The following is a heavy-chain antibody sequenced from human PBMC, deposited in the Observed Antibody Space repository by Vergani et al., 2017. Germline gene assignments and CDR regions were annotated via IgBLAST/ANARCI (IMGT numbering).Heavy chain of an antibody. CDR1: GGSFSGYY. Sequence: QVQLQQWGAGLLKPSETLSLTCAVYGGSFSGYYWSWIRQPPGKGLEWIGEINHSGSTNYNPSLKSRVTISVDTSKNQFSLKLSSVTAADTAVYYCARGGYCTNGICYRYYYYYMDVWGKGTTITVSS. D-gene: IGHD2-8*01. J-gene: IGHJ6*03. V-gene: IGHV4-34*01. CDR3: ARGGYCTNGICYRYYYYYMDV. CDR2: INHSGST.